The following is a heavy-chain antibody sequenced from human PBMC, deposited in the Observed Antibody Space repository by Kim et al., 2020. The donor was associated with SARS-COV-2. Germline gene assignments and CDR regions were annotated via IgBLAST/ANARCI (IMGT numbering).Heavy chain of an antibody. CDR3: ARDLAYYDRIDYLFDY. V-gene: IGHV3-48*03. Sequence: DSVRGRFTISRDNANNTLFLQMNSLRDDDTAVYYCARDLAYYDRIDYLFDYWEQGTLVSVSS. J-gene: IGHJ4*02. D-gene: IGHD3-22*01.